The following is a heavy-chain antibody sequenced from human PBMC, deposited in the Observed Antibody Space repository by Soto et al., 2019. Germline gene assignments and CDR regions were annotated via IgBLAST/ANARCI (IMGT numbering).Heavy chain of an antibody. V-gene: IGHV1-58*02. CDR1: GFTFTSSA. CDR2: IVVGSGNT. CDR3: AVSWYSSSSPPYYFDY. Sequence: GASVKVSCKASGFTFTSSAMQWVRQARGQRLEWIGWIVVGSGNTNYAQKFQERVAITRDMSTSTAYMELSSLRSEDTAVYYCAVSWYSSSSPPYYFDYWGQGTLVTVS. J-gene: IGHJ4*02. D-gene: IGHD6-6*01.